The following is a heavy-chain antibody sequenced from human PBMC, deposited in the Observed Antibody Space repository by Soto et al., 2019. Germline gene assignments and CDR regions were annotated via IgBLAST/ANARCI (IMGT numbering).Heavy chain of an antibody. CDR3: AKVPHLKSDNVY. V-gene: IGHV3-23*01. J-gene: IGHJ4*02. CDR2: ISGNGGDYT. Sequence: GGSLRLSCAASGFTFSSYAMSWVRQAPGKGLEWVSAISGNGGDYTYYADSVKGRFTISRDNSRNTLYLQMSSLRAEDTAIYYCAKVPHLKSDNVYWGQGILLTVSS. D-gene: IGHD2-8*01. CDR1: GFTFSSYA.